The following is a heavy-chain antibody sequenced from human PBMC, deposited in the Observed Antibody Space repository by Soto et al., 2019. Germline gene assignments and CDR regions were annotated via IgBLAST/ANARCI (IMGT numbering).Heavy chain of an antibody. V-gene: IGHV1-24*01. CDR1: GYSLNELC. CDR3: ATDLGVALAPLSILYFQQ. D-gene: IGHD3-10*01. CDR2: FDPEEGKI. Sequence: GASVKVSCKVSGYSLNELCMHWVRQPPGKGLEWIGGFDPEEGKIIYAQNFQGRVTMTEDTSTDTAYMELNSLTSEDTAIYYCATDLGVALAPLSILYFQQWGQGTVVTVSS. J-gene: IGHJ1*01.